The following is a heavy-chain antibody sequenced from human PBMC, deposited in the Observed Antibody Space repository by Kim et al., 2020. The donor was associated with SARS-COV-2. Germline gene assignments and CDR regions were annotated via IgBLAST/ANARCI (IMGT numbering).Heavy chain of an antibody. Sequence: SETLSLTCTVSGGSISSSNYYWGWIRQPPGKGLEWIGSIYYSGSTYYNPSLKSRVTIFVDTSKNQFSLKLNSVNAADTAVYYCARHRGWFGDNYIDYWGQGALVTVSS. D-gene: IGHD3-10*01. J-gene: IGHJ4*02. CDR2: IYYSGST. CDR1: GGSISSSNYY. V-gene: IGHV4-39*01. CDR3: ARHRGWFGDNYIDY.